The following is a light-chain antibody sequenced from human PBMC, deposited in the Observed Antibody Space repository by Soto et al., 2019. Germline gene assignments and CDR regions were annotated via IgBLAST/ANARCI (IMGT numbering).Light chain of an antibody. CDR2: EVS. J-gene: IGLJ1*01. V-gene: IGLV2-14*01. CDR3: FSYTSSDTYV. CDR1: SSDVGNYKY. Sequence: SVLAQPASVSGSPGQSITISCTGTSSDVGNYKYVSWYQQHPGKAPKLMIYEVSNRPSGVSNRFSGSKSGNTASLTISGLQAEDETDYYCFSYTSSDTYVFGTGTKVTVL.